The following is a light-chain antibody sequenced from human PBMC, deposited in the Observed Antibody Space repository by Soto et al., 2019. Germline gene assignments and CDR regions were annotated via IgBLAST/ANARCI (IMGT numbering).Light chain of an antibody. CDR2: AAS. V-gene: IGKV3-20*01. Sequence: VFTPSPCTLSLSPWERATLSCRASQSVSSNSLAWYQQKPGQAPRLLMYAASSRATGIPDRFSGSGSGTDFSLTISRLEPEDFAVYYCQQYGSSVLTFGGGTKVDI. J-gene: IGKJ4*01. CDR1: QSVSSNS. CDR3: QQYGSSVLT.